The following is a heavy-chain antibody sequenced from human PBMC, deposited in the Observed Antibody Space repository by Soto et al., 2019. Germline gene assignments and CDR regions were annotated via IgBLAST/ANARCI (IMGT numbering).Heavy chain of an antibody. CDR1: GFTFTSSA. J-gene: IGHJ5*02. Sequence: ASVKVSCKASGFTFTSSAVQWVRQARGQRLEWIGWIVVGSGNTNYAQKFQERVTITRDMSTSTAYMELSSLRSEDTAVYYCAPENAITMVREYKWFAHWGQANLVTASS. CDR3: APENAITMVREYKWFAH. D-gene: IGHD3-10*01. CDR2: IVVGSGNT. V-gene: IGHV1-58*01.